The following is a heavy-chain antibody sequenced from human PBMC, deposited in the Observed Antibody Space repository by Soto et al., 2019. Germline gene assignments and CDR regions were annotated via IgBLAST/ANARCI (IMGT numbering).Heavy chain of an antibody. V-gene: IGHV4-39*01. D-gene: IGHD3-16*01. CDR1: GGTISSSSYS. CDR2: IYYSGST. Sequence: SETLSLTCSVSGGTISSSSYSWGWVRQPPGKGLEWIGTIYYSGSTSYSSSPKSRVTISVDTSKNQFSLKLSSMTAADTAVYYCARGVRSYDIDYWGQGALVTVSS. J-gene: IGHJ4*02. CDR3: ARGVRSYDIDY.